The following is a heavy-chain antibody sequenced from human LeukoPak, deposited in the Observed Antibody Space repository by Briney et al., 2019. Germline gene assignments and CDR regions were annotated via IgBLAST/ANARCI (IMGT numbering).Heavy chain of an antibody. Sequence: GGSLRLSCAASGFTFNIYAMNWVRQASGKGLEWVSTISGSGISTYYADSVKGRFTVSRDNSKNTLYLQMNSLRAEDAAVYFCAKDQHGYDKPIDYWGQGTLVTVSS. V-gene: IGHV3-23*01. D-gene: IGHD5-12*01. CDR2: ISGSGIST. CDR1: GFTFNIYA. CDR3: AKDQHGYDKPIDY. J-gene: IGHJ4*02.